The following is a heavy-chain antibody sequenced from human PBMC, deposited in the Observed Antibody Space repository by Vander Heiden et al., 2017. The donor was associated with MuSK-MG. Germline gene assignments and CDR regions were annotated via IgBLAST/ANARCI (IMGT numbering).Heavy chain of an antibody. CDR1: GFTFSSYA. D-gene: IGHD3-10*01. J-gene: IGHJ4*02. Sequence: EVQLVESGGGLVQPGGSLRLSCAASGFTFSSYAMSWVRQAPGKGLEWVSAISGSGGSTYYADSVKGRFTISRDNSKNTLYLQMNSLRAEDTAVYYCAKGKFGGVWFGEYTSFDYWGQGTLVTVSS. CDR2: ISGSGGST. V-gene: IGHV3-23*04. CDR3: AKGKFGGVWFGEYTSFDY.